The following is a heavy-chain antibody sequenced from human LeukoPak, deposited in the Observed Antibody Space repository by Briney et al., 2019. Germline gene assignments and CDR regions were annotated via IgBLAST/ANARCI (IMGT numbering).Heavy chain of an antibody. V-gene: IGHV3-23*01. CDR1: GFTFSSYA. CDR2: ISGSGGST. J-gene: IGHJ4*02. CDR3: VKVGYDSSGYYYPPGVY. Sequence: GGSLRLSCAASGFTFSSYAMSWVRQAPGKGLEWVSAISGSGGSTYYADSVKGRFTISRDNSKNTLYLQMNSLRAEDTAVYYCVKVGYDSSGYYYPPGVYWGQGTLVTVSS. D-gene: IGHD3-22*01.